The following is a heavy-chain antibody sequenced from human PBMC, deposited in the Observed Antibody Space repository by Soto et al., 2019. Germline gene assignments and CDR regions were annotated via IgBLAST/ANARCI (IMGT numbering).Heavy chain of an antibody. CDR1: GGSIRTYY. D-gene: IGHD2-2*01. CDR3: ARGMGTNTGARIYGMDV. V-gene: IGHV4-59*01. Sequence: SETLSLTCTVSGGSIRTYYWSWIRQSPGKGLEWIGHRYYSGSTNYNPSLKSRVTISVDTSKNQFSLNLNSVTAAGTAVYYCARGMGTNTGARIYGMDVWGQGTALTVSS. CDR2: RYYSGST. J-gene: IGHJ6*02.